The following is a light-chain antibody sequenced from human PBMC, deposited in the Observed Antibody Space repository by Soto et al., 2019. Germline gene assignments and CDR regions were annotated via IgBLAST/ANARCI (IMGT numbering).Light chain of an antibody. CDR1: QSVSSSY. Sequence: VLTQSPGTLSLSPGERATLSCRASQSVSSSYLAWYQLKPGQAPRLLIYDASSRATGIPDRFSGSGSATDFSLTISRLEPEDFAVYYCQKYGTSPPLTFGGGTKVDI. V-gene: IGKV3-20*01. CDR3: QKYGTSPPLT. CDR2: DAS. J-gene: IGKJ4*01.